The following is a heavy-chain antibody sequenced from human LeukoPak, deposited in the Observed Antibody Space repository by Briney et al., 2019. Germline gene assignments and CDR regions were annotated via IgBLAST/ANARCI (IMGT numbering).Heavy chain of an antibody. CDR1: GFTFSAYS. CDR2: IQQGGGEK. CDR3: ARVDSGSSGYYTL. J-gene: IGHJ4*02. Sequence: GGSLRLSCAASGFTFSAYSMSWVRQAPGKGLEWVANIQQGGGEKYYVDSVKGRFTISRDNAKNSLYLQMNSLRADDTAVYYCARVDSGSSGYYTLWGQGTLVTVSS. D-gene: IGHD3-22*01. V-gene: IGHV3-7*04.